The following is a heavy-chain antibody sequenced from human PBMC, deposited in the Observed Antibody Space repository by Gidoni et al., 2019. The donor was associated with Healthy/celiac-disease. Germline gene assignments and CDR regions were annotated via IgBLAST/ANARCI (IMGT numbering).Heavy chain of an antibody. D-gene: IGHD3-16*02. V-gene: IGHV4-30-2*01. Sequence: QLQLQESGSGLVKPSQTLSLTCAVSGGSISSGGYSWSWIRQPPGKGLEWIGYIYHSGSTYYNPSLKSRVTISVDRSKNQFSLKLSSVTAADTAVYYCARVSARGVQSLYWFDPWGQGTLVTVSS. CDR2: IYHSGST. CDR3: ARVSARGVQSLYWFDP. J-gene: IGHJ5*02. CDR1: GGSISSGGYS.